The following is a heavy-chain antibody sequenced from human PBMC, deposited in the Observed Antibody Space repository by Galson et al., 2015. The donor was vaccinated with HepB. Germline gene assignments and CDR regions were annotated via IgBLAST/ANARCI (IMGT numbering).Heavy chain of an antibody. J-gene: IGHJ4*02. CDR1: GFTFSSYG. D-gene: IGHD3-3*01. CDR3: ARNYYLWSGYIDY. V-gene: IGHV3-33*08. Sequence: SLRLSCAASGFTFSSYGMHWVRQAPGKGLEWVAVIWYDGSNKYYADSVKGRFTISRGNSKNTLYLQMNSLRAEDTAVYYCARNYYLWSGYIDYWGQGTLVTVSS. CDR2: IWYDGSNK.